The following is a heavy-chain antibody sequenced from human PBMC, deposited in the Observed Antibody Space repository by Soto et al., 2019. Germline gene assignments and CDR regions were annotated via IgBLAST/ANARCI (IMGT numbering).Heavy chain of an antibody. CDR2: ISSDESTV. Sequence: QVQLVESGGGLVKPGGSLRLSCVASGFTFRNYFMNWIRQAPGKGPEWLSYISSDESTVFYADSVKGRFTTSRDNAKNSVYLQMNRLRAEDPAVYYCAPLTAPSDYWGQGSLVTVSS. CDR1: GFTFRNYF. J-gene: IGHJ4*02. CDR3: APLTAPSDY. D-gene: IGHD2-21*02. V-gene: IGHV3-11*01.